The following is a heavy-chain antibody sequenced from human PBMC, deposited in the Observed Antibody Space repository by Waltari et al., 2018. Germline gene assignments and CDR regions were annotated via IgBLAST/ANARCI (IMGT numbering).Heavy chain of an antibody. J-gene: IGHJ4*02. V-gene: IGHV2-70*11. Sequence: RVTLRESDTALVKPTQTLTLTCTFSGFSLSTGGMCVGWIRQPPGKAPEWLAHITWTGDKYYSPSLKTRLTISKDPSENQVVLTMTNMDPVDTATYYCVRATYYWEAGMNHYHFDDWGLGTPVTVSS. D-gene: IGHD2-21*01. CDR2: ITWTGDK. CDR1: GFSLSTGGMC. CDR3: VRATYYWEAGMNHYHFDD.